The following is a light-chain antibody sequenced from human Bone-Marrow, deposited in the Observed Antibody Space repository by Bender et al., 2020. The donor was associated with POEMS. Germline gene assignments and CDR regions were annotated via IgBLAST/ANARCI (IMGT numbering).Light chain of an antibody. CDR3: CSYADSSTNWV. CDR1: SSDVGYYNL. V-gene: IGLV2-23*02. CDR2: EVT. Sequence: QSALTQPASVSGSPGQSLTISCTGTSSDVGYYNLVSWYQQHPGKAPKLIIYEVTRRPSRISNRFSGSKSGNTASLTISGLRAEDEADYYCCSYADSSTNWVFGGGTKLTVL. J-gene: IGLJ3*02.